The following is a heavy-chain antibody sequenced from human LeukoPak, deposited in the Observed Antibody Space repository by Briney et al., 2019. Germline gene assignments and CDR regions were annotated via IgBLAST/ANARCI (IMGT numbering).Heavy chain of an antibody. J-gene: IGHJ4*02. V-gene: IGHV4-34*01. D-gene: IGHD6-19*01. CDR1: GGSFSGYY. CDR3: ARDSSGWYYFDY. CDR2: INHSGST. Sequence: SETLSLTCAVYGGSFSGYYWSWIRQPPGKGLEWIGEINHSGSTNYNPSLKSRVTISVDTSKNQFSLKLSSVTAADTAVYYCARDSSGWYYFDYWGQGTLVTVPS.